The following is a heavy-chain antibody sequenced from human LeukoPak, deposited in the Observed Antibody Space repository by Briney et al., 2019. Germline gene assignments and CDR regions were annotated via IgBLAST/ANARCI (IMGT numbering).Heavy chain of an antibody. CDR2: ISHDGTET. CDR3: ARGHYGLDV. Sequence: GGSLRLSCAASGSTFSDSWLTWVRQAPGKGLEWVAHISHDGTETSYVDSVKGRFIISRDNAKKLLSLQMSGLRAEDTGVFYCARGHYGLDVWGQGTSATVSS. J-gene: IGHJ6*02. V-gene: IGHV3-7*01. CDR1: GSTFSDSW.